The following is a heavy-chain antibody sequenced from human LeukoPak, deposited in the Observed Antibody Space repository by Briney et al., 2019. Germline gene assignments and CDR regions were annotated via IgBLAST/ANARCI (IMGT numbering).Heavy chain of an antibody. D-gene: IGHD1-20*01. J-gene: IGHJ4*02. CDR2: ISPDGKDT. CDR3: ATYNWEYEADY. CDR1: GFTFSNYW. Sequence: GGSLRLSCAASGFTFSNYWIYWVRQVPGKGLVWVSRISPDGKDTSHADSVKGRFTISGDNAKNTLYLQMNSLRAEDTAVYYCATYNWEYEADYWGQGTLVTVSS. V-gene: IGHV3-74*01.